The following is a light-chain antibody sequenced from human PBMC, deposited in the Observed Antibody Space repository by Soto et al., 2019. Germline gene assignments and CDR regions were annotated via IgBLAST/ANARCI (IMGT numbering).Light chain of an antibody. Sequence: DIQMTQSPSTLSASVGDRVTLTCPASQSISSWLAWYQQKPGKAPKLLIYKASSLESGVPSRFSGSGSGTEFTLTISSLQPDDFATYYCQQYNSYRRTFGQGTKVEIK. CDR2: KAS. J-gene: IGKJ1*01. CDR1: QSISSW. V-gene: IGKV1-5*03. CDR3: QQYNSYRRT.